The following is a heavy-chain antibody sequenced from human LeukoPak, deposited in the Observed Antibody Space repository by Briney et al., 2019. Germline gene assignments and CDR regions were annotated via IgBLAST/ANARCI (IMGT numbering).Heavy chain of an antibody. CDR1: AFTFNTYG. V-gene: IGHV3-30*02. Sequence: GGSLRLSCAASAFTFNTYGMHWVRQAPGKGLEWVAFIRYDGSNKYYADSVRGRFTISRDNSKNTLYLQMNSLRAEDTAVYYCVKERYYYDSSGYYFQGNFDYWGQGTLVTVSS. CDR2: IRYDGSNK. D-gene: IGHD3-22*01. CDR3: VKERYYYDSSGYYFQGNFDY. J-gene: IGHJ4*02.